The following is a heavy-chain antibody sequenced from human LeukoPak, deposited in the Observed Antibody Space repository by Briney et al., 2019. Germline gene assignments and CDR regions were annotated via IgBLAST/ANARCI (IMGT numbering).Heavy chain of an antibody. CDR1: GITLSSYW. J-gene: IGHJ3*02. CDR2: ISSSSSYI. Sequence: GGPLRLSCEASGITLSSYWMNWVRQAPGKGLEWVSSISSSSSYIYYADSVKGRFTISRDNAKNSLYLQMNSLRAEDTAVYYCARALPSPLYSGSYADAFDIWGQGTMVTVSS. D-gene: IGHD1-26*01. V-gene: IGHV3-21*01. CDR3: ARALPSPLYSGSYADAFDI.